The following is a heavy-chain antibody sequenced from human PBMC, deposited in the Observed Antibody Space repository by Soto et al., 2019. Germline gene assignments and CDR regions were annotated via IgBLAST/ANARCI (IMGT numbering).Heavy chain of an antibody. CDR1: GFTFSSYS. V-gene: IGHV3-21*01. CDR2: ISSSSSYI. D-gene: IGHD1-26*01. J-gene: IGHJ4*02. Sequence: GGSLRLSCAASGFTFSSYSMNWVRQAPGKGLEWVSSISSSSSYIYYADSVKGRFTISRDNAKNSLYLQMNSLRAEDTAVYYCARDNLPRWTQGSGTHFDYWGQGTLVTVSS. CDR3: ARDNLPRWTQGSGTHFDY.